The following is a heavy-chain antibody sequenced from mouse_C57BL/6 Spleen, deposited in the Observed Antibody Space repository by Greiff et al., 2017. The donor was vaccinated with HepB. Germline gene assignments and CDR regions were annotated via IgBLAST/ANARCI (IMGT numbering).Heavy chain of an antibody. J-gene: IGHJ3*01. CDR3: ARSLYYGSSYEAWFAY. Sequence: EVKLMESGGGLVKPGGSLKLSCAASGFTFSDYGMHWVRQAPEKGLEWVAYISSGSSTIYYADTVKGRFTISRDNAKNTLFLQMTSLRSEDTAMYYGARSLYYGSSYEAWFAYWGQGTLVTVSA. CDR2: ISSGSSTI. D-gene: IGHD1-1*01. V-gene: IGHV5-17*01. CDR1: GFTFSDYG.